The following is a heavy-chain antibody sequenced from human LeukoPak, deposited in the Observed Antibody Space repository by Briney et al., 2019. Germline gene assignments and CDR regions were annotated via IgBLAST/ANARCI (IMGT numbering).Heavy chain of an antibody. J-gene: IGHJ4*02. CDR1: GGSISPHY. V-gene: IGHV4-59*11. CDR2: IHYSGST. CDR3: ARVAGDNSLDY. D-gene: IGHD3-16*01. Sequence: SETLSLTCTVSGGSISPHYWSRIRQPPGKGLEWIGYIHYSGSTNYNPSLKSRVSILVDTSKNQFSLRLTSVTAADTAVYYCARVAGDNSLDYWGQGTLVTVSS.